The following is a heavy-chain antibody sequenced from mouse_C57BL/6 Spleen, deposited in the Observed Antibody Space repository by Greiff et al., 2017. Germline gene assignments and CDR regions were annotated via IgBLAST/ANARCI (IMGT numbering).Heavy chain of an antibody. CDR1: GYTFTDYY. Sequence: VQLQQSGPVLVKPGASVKMSCKASGYTFTDYYMNWVKQSHGKSLEWIGVINPYNGGTSYNQKFKGKATLTVDKSSSTAYMELNSLTSEDSAVYYCARRTLYYAMDYWGQGTSVTVSS. J-gene: IGHJ4*01. CDR3: ARRTLYYAMDY. CDR2: INPYNGGT. V-gene: IGHV1-19*01.